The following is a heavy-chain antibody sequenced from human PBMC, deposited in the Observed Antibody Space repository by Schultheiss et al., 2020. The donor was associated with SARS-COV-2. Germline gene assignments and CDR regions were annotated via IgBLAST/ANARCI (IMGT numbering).Heavy chain of an antibody. CDR3: AHKSRFDY. J-gene: IGHJ4*02. V-gene: IGHV2-5*01. CDR2: IYWSDDK. CDR1: GFSLSTSGVG. Sequence: SGPTLVKPTQTLTLTCTFSGFSLSTSGVGVGWIRQPPGKALEWLALIYWSDDKHYSPSLQSRLTITKDTSKNQVVLTMTNMDPVDTDTYYCAHKSRFDYWGQGTLVTVSS.